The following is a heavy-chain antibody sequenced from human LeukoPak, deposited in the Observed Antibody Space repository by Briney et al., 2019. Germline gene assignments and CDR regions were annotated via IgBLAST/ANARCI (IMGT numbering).Heavy chain of an antibody. D-gene: IGHD2-2*02. V-gene: IGHV3-30-3*01. Sequence: PGGSLRLSCAASGFTFSSYAMHWVRQAPGKGLEWVAVISYDGSNKYYADSVKGRFTISRDNSKNTLYLQMNSLRAEDTAVYYYAREWRDCSSTSCYTQWGRFYYGMDVWGQGTTVTVSS. CDR2: ISYDGSNK. CDR3: AREWRDCSSTSCYTQWGRFYYGMDV. J-gene: IGHJ6*02. CDR1: GFTFSSYA.